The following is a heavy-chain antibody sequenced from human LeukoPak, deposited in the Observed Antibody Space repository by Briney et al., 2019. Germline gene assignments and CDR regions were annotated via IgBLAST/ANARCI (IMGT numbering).Heavy chain of an antibody. V-gene: IGHV3-11*04. CDR3: ARDAVTGYSSGWYKPFPFDY. CDR1: GFTFGDYS. CDR2: ISGSGSTI. Sequence: GGSLRLSCAASGFTFGDYSMTWIRQAPGKGLEWVSYISGSGSTIYYADSVKGRFTISRDNAKNSLYLQMNSLRVDDTAVYYCARDAVTGYSSGWYKPFPFDYWGQGSLVTVSS. J-gene: IGHJ4*02. D-gene: IGHD6-19*01.